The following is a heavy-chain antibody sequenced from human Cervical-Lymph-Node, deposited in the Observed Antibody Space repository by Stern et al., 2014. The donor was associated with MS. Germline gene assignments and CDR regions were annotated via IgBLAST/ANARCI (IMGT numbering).Heavy chain of an antibody. V-gene: IGHV1-69*01. Sequence: VQLVQSGAEVKKPGSSVKVSCKASGGTFSSYAISWVRQAPGQGLEWMGGIIPIFGTANYAQKFQGRVTITADESTSTAYRELSSLRSEDTAVYYCAREKCEITAAGICFDPWGQGTLFTVSS. CDR2: IIPIFGTA. J-gene: IGHJ5*02. D-gene: IGHD6-13*01. CDR3: AREKCEITAAGICFDP. CDR1: GGTFSSYA.